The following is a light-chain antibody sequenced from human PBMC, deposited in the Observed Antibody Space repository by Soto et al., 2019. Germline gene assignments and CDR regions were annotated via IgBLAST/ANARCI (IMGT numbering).Light chain of an antibody. CDR2: GDT. CDR3: QSYDSSLSGVV. Sequence: QSVLTQPPSVSGAPGQRVAISCTGSSSNIGAGYDVYWYQQLPGTAPKLLIYGDTNRPSGVPDRYSGSKSGTSASLAITGLQSEDEADCYCQSYDSSLSGVVFGGGTKLTVL. CDR1: SSNIGAGYD. V-gene: IGLV1-40*01. J-gene: IGLJ2*01.